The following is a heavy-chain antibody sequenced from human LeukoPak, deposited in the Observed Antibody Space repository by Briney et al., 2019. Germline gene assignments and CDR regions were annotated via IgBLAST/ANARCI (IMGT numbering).Heavy chain of an antibody. D-gene: IGHD2-2*01. J-gene: IGHJ4*02. CDR2: IYYSGST. V-gene: IGHV4-59*01. Sequence: SETLSLTCTVSGGSISSYYWSWIRQPPGKGLEWIGYIYYSGSTNYNPSLKSRVTISVDTSKNQFSLKLSSVTAADTAVYYSARGAVVPAANAYYFDYWGQGTLVTVSS. CDR1: GGSISSYY. CDR3: ARGAVVPAANAYYFDY.